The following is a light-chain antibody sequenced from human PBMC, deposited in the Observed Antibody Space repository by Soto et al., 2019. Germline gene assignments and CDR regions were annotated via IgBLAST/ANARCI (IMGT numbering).Light chain of an antibody. J-gene: IGKJ3*01. Sequence: EIVMTQSPATLSVSPGERATLSCRASQSVSSNLAWYQQNPGQAPRLLIYGASTRATGIPARFSGSGSGTEFTLTISSLQSEDFAVYYCQQYNNWPPVTFGPGTKVDIK. CDR2: GAS. V-gene: IGKV3-15*01. CDR3: QQYNNWPPVT. CDR1: QSVSSN.